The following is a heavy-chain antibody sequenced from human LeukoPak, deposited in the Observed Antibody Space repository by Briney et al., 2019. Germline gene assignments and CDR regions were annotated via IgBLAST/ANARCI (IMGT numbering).Heavy chain of an antibody. D-gene: IGHD5-12*01. V-gene: IGHV3-30*03. CDR3: ARDSRGYVLDY. CDR1: GFTFSSYG. CDR2: ISYDGSNK. J-gene: IGHJ4*02. Sequence: GGSLRLSCAASGFTFSSYGMHWVRQAPGKGLEWVAVISYDGSNKYYADSVKGRFTISRDNSKNTLYLQMNSLRAEDTAVYYCARDSRGYVLDYWGQGTLVTVSS.